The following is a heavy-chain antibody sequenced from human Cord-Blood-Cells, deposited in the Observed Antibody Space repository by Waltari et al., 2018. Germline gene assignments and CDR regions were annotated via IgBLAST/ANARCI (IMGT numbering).Heavy chain of an antibody. CDR2: SIPILGTA. V-gene: IGHV1-69*01. Sequence: QVQLVQSGAEVKKPGSSVKVSCKASGGTFSSYAISWVRQAPGQGLEWMGGSIPILGTANYAQKCQGRVMMTADESTSTAYMELSSLRSEDTAGVCCACAFLLALLYRSYFDLWGRGTLVTVSS. CDR1: GGTFSSYA. CDR3: ACAFLLALLYRSYFDL. D-gene: IGHD2-21*01. J-gene: IGHJ2*01.